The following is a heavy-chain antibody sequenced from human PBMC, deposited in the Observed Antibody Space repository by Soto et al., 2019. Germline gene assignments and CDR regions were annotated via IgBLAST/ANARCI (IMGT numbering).Heavy chain of an antibody. V-gene: IGHV4-39*01. CDR2: IFYLGSS. CDR3: ARHSLALRKNNWFDP. Sequence: LSLTCAVSGDSIISSDFYWGWVRQPPGKGLEWIGSIFYLGSSYYNPSLKSRVTMSVDTSKNQFSLRLRSVTAADTALYFCARHSLALRKNNWFDPWGQGIMVTVSS. CDR1: GDSIISSDFY. D-gene: IGHD3-3*02. J-gene: IGHJ5*02.